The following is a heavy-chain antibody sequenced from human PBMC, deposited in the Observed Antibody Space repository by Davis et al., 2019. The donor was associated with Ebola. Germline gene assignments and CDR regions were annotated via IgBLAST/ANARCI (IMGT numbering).Heavy chain of an antibody. CDR2: IKRDGSEK. CDR1: RFGLSDYW. CDR3: ARGHYAMDV. V-gene: IGHV3-7*04. J-gene: IGHJ6*03. D-gene: IGHD2-2*01. Sequence: GESLKISCAASRFGLSDYWMTWVRQAPGKGLEWVANIKRDGSEKYFVVSVKGRFTISRDNAGNLLFLQMSSLRPEDTAVYFCARGHYAMDVWGKGTTVTVSS.